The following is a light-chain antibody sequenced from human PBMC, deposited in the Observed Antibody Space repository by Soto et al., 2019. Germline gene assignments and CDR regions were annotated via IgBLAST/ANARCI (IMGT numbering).Light chain of an antibody. CDR3: SSYTSSSTPV. CDR1: SSDVGGYNY. J-gene: IGLJ2*01. Sequence: QSALTQPASVSGSPGQSITISCTGTSSDVGGYNYVSWYQQHPGKAPKLMIYDVSIRPSGVSNRFSGSKSGNTASLTISGLQAEDEADYYCSSYTSSSTPVFGGATKLTVL. V-gene: IGLV2-14*01. CDR2: DVS.